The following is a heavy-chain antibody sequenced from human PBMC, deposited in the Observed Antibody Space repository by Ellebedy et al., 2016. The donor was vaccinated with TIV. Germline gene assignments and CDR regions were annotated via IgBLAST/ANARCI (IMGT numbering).Heavy chain of an antibody. CDR2: IKSKTDGWTT. D-gene: IGHD3-16*02. Sequence: GESLKISCAASGFTFTNAWMNWVRQTPGKGLEWVGRIKSKTDGWTTDYAAPVKGRFTIPRDDSKITPYLQMNSLKTEDTAVYYCTLQSPVITFGGVVVPSYFDSWGQGTLVTVSS. CDR1: GFTFTNAW. V-gene: IGHV3-15*07. J-gene: IGHJ4*02. CDR3: TLQSPVITFGGVVVPSYFDS.